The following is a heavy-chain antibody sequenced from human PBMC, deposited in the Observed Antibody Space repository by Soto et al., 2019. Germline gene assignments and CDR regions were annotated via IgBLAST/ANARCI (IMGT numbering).Heavy chain of an antibody. Sequence: GGSLRLSCAASGFPFSGYAINWVRQAPGKGLEWVSIISGSGSSTNYADSVKGRFTISRDNAKNSVYLQMNSLRAEDTAVYYCAGYYDILTGFDYWGQGTLVTVSS. CDR1: GFPFSGYA. D-gene: IGHD3-9*01. CDR3: AGYYDILTGFDY. V-gene: IGHV3-23*01. J-gene: IGHJ4*02. CDR2: ISGSGSST.